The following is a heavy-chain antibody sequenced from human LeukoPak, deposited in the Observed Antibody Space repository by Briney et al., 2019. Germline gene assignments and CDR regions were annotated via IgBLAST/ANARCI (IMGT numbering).Heavy chain of an antibody. V-gene: IGHV4-39*07. D-gene: IGHD6-19*01. CDR2: GDYSGGT. Sequence: SETLSLTCTVSGDSFTSVTDYWAWIRQPPGKGLEWIASGDYSGGTYYNPSLESRVAISADMSKNQFSLKLSSVTAADTAVYYCARGPSIAVAGRFDYWGQGTLVTVSS. CDR3: ARGPSIAVAGRFDY. J-gene: IGHJ4*02. CDR1: GDSFTSVTDY.